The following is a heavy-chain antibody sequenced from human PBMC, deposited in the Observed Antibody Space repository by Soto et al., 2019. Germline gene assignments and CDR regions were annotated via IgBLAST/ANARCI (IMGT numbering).Heavy chain of an antibody. CDR3: ARGYCTATICDPWFDP. CDR1: GYAFTSYW. V-gene: IGHV5-51*01. Sequence: PGEALKISCTGSGYAFTSYWIAWVRQMPGKGLAWMVIIYPGDSDTRYSPSFQGQVTISADKSITTAYLQWSSLKASDTAMYYCARGYCTATICDPWFDPWGQGTLVTASS. CDR2: IYPGDSDT. D-gene: IGHD2-8*02. J-gene: IGHJ5*02.